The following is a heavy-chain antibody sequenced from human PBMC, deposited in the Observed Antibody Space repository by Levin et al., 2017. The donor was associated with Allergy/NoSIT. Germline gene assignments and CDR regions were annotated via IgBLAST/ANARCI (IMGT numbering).Heavy chain of an antibody. Sequence: GGSLRLSCAASGFTFSSYAMHWVRQAPGKGLEWVAVISYDGSNKYYADSVKGRFTISRDNSKNTLYLQMNSLRAEDTAVYYCARGEAAAGTGDYYYGMDVWGQGTTVTVSS. CDR1: GFTFSSYA. D-gene: IGHD6-13*01. V-gene: IGHV3-30-3*01. J-gene: IGHJ6*02. CDR3: ARGEAAAGTGDYYYGMDV. CDR2: ISYDGSNK.